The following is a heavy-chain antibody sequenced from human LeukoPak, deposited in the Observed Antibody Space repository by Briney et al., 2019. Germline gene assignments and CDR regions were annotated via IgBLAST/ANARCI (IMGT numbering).Heavy chain of an antibody. CDR2: IKQDGSEK. J-gene: IGHJ3*02. D-gene: IGHD3-10*01. CDR1: GFTFSSYW. V-gene: IGHV3-7*01. CDR3: ARDYYYGSDDAFDI. Sequence: GGSLRLSCAASGFTFSSYWMSWVRQAPGKGLEWVANIKQDGSEKYYVDSVKGRFTISRDNAKNSLYLQMNSLRAEDTAVYYCARDYYYGSDDAFDIWGQGTMVTVSS.